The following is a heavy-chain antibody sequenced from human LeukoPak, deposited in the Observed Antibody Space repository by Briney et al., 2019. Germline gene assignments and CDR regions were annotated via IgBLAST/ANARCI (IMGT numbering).Heavy chain of an antibody. CDR1: GGSFSGYY. D-gene: IGHD2-15*01. J-gene: IGHJ4*02. CDR3: ARGPDIVVVVAATGLDY. CDR2: INHSGST. V-gene: IGHV4-34*01. Sequence: SETLSLTCAVYGGSFSGYYWSWIRQPPGKGLEWIGEINHSGSTNYNPSLKSRVTISVDTSKNQFSLKLSSVTAADTAVYYCARGPDIVVVVAATGLDYWGQGTLVTVSS.